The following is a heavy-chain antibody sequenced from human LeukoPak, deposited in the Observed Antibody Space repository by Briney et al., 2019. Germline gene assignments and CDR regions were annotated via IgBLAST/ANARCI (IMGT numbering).Heavy chain of an antibody. Sequence: SETLSLTCTVSGGSISSYYWSWIRQPPGKGLEWIGYIYYSGSTNYNPSLESRVTISVDTSKNQFPLKLTSVTAADTAVYYCARGSNSPDYWGQGALVTVSS. CDR1: GGSISSYY. CDR2: IYYSGST. CDR3: ARGSNSPDY. D-gene: IGHD4-23*01. J-gene: IGHJ4*02. V-gene: IGHV4-59*01.